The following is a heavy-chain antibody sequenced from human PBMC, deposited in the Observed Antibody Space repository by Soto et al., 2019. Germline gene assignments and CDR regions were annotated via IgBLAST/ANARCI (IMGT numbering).Heavy chain of an antibody. CDR3: ARQEYSSGWYWLYGMDV. CDR1: GYSFTSYW. V-gene: IGHV5-10-1*01. J-gene: IGHJ6*02. CDR2: IDPSDSYT. Sequence: GESLKISCKGSGYSFTSYWISWVRQMPGKGLEWMGRIDPSDSYTNYSPSFQGHVTISADKSISTAYLQWSSLKASDTAMHYCARQEYSSGWYWLYGMDVWFQRTTVTVSS. D-gene: IGHD6-19*01.